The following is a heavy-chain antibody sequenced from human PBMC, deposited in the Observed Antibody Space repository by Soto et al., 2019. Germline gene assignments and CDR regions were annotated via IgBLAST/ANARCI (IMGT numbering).Heavy chain of an antibody. V-gene: IGHV4-59*01. CDR1: GGSISGYY. D-gene: IGHD2-15*01. J-gene: IGHJ4*02. Sequence: SATRSLSCTFSGGSISGYYRSWIRQPPGEGLEWIGYIYYSGSTNYNPSLKIRVSMSVDTAKDLFSLKLSSVTAADTAVYYCARADRQYCSVGTCSILDSWGQGTQVT. CDR3: ARADRQYCSVGTCSILDS. CDR2: IYYSGST.